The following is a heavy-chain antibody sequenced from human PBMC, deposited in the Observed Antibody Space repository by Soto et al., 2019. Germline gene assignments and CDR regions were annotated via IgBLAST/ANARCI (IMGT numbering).Heavy chain of an antibody. CDR2: IIPIFGTA. CDR3: AEQHAGGIVGATDWFDP. J-gene: IGHJ5*02. Sequence: GASVKVSCKASGGTFSSYAISWVRQAPGQGLEWMGGIIPIFGTANYAQKFQGRVTITADESTSTAYMELSSLRSEDTAVYYCAEQHAGGIVGATDWFDPWGQGTLVTVSS. V-gene: IGHV1-69*01. D-gene: IGHD1-26*01. CDR1: GGTFSSYA.